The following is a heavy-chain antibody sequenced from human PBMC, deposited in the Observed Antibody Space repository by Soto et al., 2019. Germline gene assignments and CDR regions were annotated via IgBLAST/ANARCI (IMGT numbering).Heavy chain of an antibody. CDR3: ARRYGDSFDY. J-gene: IGHJ4*02. Sequence: SETLSLTCTVSGGSISSYYWSWIRQPPGKGLEWIGYIYYSGSTNYNPSLKSRVTISVDTSKNQFSLKLSSVTAADTAVYYCARRYGDSFDYWGQGSLDTGSS. V-gene: IGHV4-59*01. CDR2: IYYSGST. CDR1: GGSISSYY. D-gene: IGHD4-17*01.